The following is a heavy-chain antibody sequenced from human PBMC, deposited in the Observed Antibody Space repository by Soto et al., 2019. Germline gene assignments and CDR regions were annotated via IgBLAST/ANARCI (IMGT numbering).Heavy chain of an antibody. D-gene: IGHD6-13*01. V-gene: IGHV4-34*01. CDR1: GGSFSGYY. CDR2: INHSGST. Sequence: SETLSITCAVYGGSFSGYYWSWIRQPPGKGLEWIGEINHSGSTNYNPPLKSRVTISVDTSKNQFSLKLSSVTAADTAVYYCARDEQGNWFDPWGQGTLVTVSS. CDR3: ARDEQGNWFDP. J-gene: IGHJ5*02.